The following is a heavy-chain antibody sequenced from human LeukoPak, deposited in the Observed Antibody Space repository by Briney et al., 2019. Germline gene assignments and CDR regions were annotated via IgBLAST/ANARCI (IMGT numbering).Heavy chain of an antibody. J-gene: IGHJ5*02. D-gene: IGHD6-6*01. CDR2: ISSSSSYI. Sequence: KSGGSLRLSCAASGFTFSSYSMNCVRQAPGKGLEWVSSISSSSSYIYYADSVKGRFTISRDNAKNSLYLQMNSLRAEDTAVYYCATSYSSSYMDPWGQGTLVTVSS. V-gene: IGHV3-21*01. CDR3: ATSYSSSYMDP. CDR1: GFTFSSYS.